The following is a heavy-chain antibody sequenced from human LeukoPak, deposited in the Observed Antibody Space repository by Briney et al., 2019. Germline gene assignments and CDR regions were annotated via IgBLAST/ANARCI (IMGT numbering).Heavy chain of an antibody. V-gene: IGHV4-4*07. D-gene: IGHD3-10*01. J-gene: IGHJ4*02. CDR2: IYTSGST. Sequence: SETLSLTCTVSGGSISSYYWSWIRQPPGKGLEWIGRIYTSGSTKYNPSLKSAVTMSVDTTKNQFSLKLSSVTAADTAVYYCARYYYGSGSYYTFDYWGQGTLVTVSS. CDR3: ARYYYGSGSYYTFDY. CDR1: GGSISSYY.